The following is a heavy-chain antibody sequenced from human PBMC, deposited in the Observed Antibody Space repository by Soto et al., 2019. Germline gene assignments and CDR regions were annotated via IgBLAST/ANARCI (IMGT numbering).Heavy chain of an antibody. CDR2: ISYDGSNK. CDR3: ARAPSSGWYIFRDWFDP. J-gene: IGHJ5*02. Sequence: PGGSLRLSCAASGFTFSSYAMHWVRQAPGKGLEWVAVISYDGSNKYYAGSVKGRFTISRDNSKNTLYLQMNSLRAEDTAVYYCARAPSSGWYIFRDWFDPWGQGTLVTVSS. D-gene: IGHD6-19*01. CDR1: GFTFSSYA. V-gene: IGHV3-30-3*01.